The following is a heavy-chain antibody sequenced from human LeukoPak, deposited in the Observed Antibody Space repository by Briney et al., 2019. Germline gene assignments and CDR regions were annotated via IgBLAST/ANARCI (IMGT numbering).Heavy chain of an antibody. CDR1: GASLSPYS. CDR3: ARGLRGDHGLDV. Sequence: PSETLSLTCADSGASLSPYSWSWIRQSPGKRLEWIGDIFYSGTVNSNPSLQSRVTMSVDTSKNLFSLNLTSVTAADTAVYYCARGLRGDHGLDVWGQGTTVTVSS. D-gene: IGHD3-16*01. CDR2: IFYSGTV. V-gene: IGHV4-59*01. J-gene: IGHJ6*02.